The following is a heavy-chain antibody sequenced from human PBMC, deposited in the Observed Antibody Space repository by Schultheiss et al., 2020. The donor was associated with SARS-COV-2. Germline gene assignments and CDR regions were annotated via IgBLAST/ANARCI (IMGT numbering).Heavy chain of an antibody. D-gene: IGHD3-10*01. CDR2: MNPNSGNT. CDR1: GGTFSSYA. V-gene: IGHV1-18*01. Sequence: ASVKVSCKASGGTFSSYAISWVRQAPGQGLEWMGGMNPNSGNTGYAQKFQGRVTMTTDTSTSTAYMELRSLRSDDTAVYYCAREGVRPYFDYWGQGTLVTVSS. CDR3: AREGVRPYFDY. J-gene: IGHJ4*02.